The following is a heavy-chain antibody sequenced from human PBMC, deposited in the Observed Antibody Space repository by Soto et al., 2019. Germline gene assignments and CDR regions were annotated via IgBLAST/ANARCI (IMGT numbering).Heavy chain of an antibody. CDR1: GLTIRSYG. Sequence: PGGSRGLPCAAAGLTIRSYGMHSVGQAAGQGVDWGDGIACDVSNDYYADSVKGRVTSSRDNSRYTLYLRMSSLRAEDTAVYCCARSLPRSSSYDFWSGYIQGMDVWGQGPRSPSP. CDR2: IACDVSND. J-gene: IGHJ6*02. V-gene: IGHV3-30*03. CDR3: ARSLPRSSSYDFWSGYIQGMDV. D-gene: IGHD3-3*01.